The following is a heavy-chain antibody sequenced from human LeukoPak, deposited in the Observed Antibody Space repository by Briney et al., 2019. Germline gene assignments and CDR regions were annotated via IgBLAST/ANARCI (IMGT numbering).Heavy chain of an antibody. CDR3: AKDQGYYDSSGPFDY. CDR2: ISYDGSNK. D-gene: IGHD3-22*01. V-gene: IGHV3-30*18. CDR1: GFTFSGYG. Sequence: GGSLRLSCAASGFTFSGYGMHWVRQAPGKGLEWVAVISYDGSNKYYADSVKGRFTISRDNSKNTLYLQMNSLRAEDTAVYYCAKDQGYYDSSGPFDYWGQGTLVTASS. J-gene: IGHJ4*02.